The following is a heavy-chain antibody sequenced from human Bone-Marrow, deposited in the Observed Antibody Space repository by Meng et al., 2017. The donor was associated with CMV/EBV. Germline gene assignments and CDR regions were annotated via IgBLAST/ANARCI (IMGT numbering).Heavy chain of an antibody. CDR3: ASVPVDTAMVRGYYYGMDV. V-gene: IGHV3-48*04. CDR2: ISSSSSTI. Sequence: GGSLRLSCAASGFTFSSYGMHWVRQAPGKGLEWVSYISSSSSTIYYADSVKGRFTISRDNAKNSLYLQMNSLRAEDTAVYYCASVPVDTAMVRGYYYGMDVWGQGTTVTVSS. J-gene: IGHJ6*02. D-gene: IGHD5-18*01. CDR1: GFTFSSYG.